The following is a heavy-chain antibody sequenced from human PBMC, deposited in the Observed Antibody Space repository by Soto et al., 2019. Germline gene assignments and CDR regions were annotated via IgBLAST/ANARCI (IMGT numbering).Heavy chain of an antibody. D-gene: IGHD3-9*01. CDR2: IWYDGSNK. J-gene: IGHJ4*02. V-gene: IGHV3-33*01. CDR3: ARDPFTHYDILSLDY. CDR1: GFTFSSYG. Sequence: GGSLRLSCAASGFTFSSYGMHWVRQAPGKGLEWVAVIWYDGSNKYYADSVKGRFTISRDNSKNTLYLQMNSLRAEDTAVYYCARDPFTHYDILSLDYWGQGTLVTVSS.